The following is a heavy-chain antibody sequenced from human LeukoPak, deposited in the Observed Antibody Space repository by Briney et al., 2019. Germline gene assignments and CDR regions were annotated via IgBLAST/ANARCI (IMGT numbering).Heavy chain of an antibody. V-gene: IGHV1-69*04. CDR3: ARDRIGVVPVASLYYFDY. J-gene: IGHJ4*02. Sequence: ASVKVSCKASGGTFSSYAISWVRQAPGQGLEWMGRIIPILGIANYAQKFQGRVTITADKSTSTAYMELSSLRSEDTAAYYCARDRIGVVPVASLYYFDYWGRGTLVTVSS. CDR2: IIPILGIA. CDR1: GGTFSSYA. D-gene: IGHD2-2*01.